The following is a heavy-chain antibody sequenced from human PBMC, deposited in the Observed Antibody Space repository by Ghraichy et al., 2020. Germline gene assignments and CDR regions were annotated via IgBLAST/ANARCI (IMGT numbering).Heavy chain of an antibody. Sequence: ASVKVSCKASGYTFTNHGFNWVRQAPGQGLEWMGWIKTSNGDTNYAQKLQGRVTMTTDTSTNTAYMELRSLGSDDTAVYYCARGSYGEPLCDYWGQGTLVTVPS. D-gene: IGHD4-17*01. V-gene: IGHV1-18*01. CDR1: GYTFTNHG. J-gene: IGHJ4*02. CDR3: ARGSYGEPLCDY. CDR2: IKTSNGDT.